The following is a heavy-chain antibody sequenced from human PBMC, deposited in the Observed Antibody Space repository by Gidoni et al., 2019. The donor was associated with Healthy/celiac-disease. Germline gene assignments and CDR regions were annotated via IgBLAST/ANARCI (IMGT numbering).Heavy chain of an antibody. V-gene: IGHV3-30*18. CDR3: AKDTQQWLNFFDY. Sequence: QVQLVESGGGVVQPGRSLRLSCAASGFTFSSYGMHWVRQAPGKGLEWVAVISYDGSNKYYADSVKGRFTISRDNSKTTLYLQMNSLRAEDTAVYYCAKDTQQWLNFFDYWGQGTLVTVSS. D-gene: IGHD6-19*01. CDR1: GFTFSSYG. J-gene: IGHJ4*02. CDR2: ISYDGSNK.